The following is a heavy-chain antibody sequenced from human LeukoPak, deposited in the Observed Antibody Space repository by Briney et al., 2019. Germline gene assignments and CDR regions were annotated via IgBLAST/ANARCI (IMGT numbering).Heavy chain of an antibody. CDR1: GFTFSSYA. CDR3: AKHPPTYYYYMDV. V-gene: IGHV3-23*01. CDR2: ISGSGGST. Sequence: PGGSLRLSCAAAGFTFSSYAMSWVRQAPGKGLECVSAISGSGGSTYYADSVKGRFTISRDNSKNTLYPQMNSLRAEDTAVYYCAKHPPTYYYYMDVWGKGTTVTVSS. J-gene: IGHJ6*03.